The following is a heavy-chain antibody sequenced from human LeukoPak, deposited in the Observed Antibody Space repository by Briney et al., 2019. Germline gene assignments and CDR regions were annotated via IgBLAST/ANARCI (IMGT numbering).Heavy chain of an antibody. J-gene: IGHJ4*02. V-gene: IGHV1-18*01. CDR1: GYTFTSSG. Sequence: ASVKVSCKASGYTFTSSGISWVRQAPGQGLEWMGWISAYNGNTNYAQKLQGRVTMTTDTSTSTAYMELRSLRSDDTAVYYCARDRGHYGSGSYYSPGYWGQGTLVTVSS. CDR3: ARDRGHYGSGSYYSPGY. CDR2: ISAYNGNT. D-gene: IGHD3-10*01.